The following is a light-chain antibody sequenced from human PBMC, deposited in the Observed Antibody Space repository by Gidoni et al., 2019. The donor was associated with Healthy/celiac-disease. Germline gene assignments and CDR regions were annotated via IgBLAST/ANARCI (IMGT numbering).Light chain of an antibody. CDR2: GAS. V-gene: IGKV3-15*01. CDR3: LQYNNWPPIT. Sequence: EIVMTQPPATLSVSPGERATLSCRASQSVSSNLAWYQQKPGQAPRLLIYGASTRATGIPARFSGSGSGTDFTLTISSLQSEDFAIYYCLQYNNWPPITFGQGTRLEIK. J-gene: IGKJ5*01. CDR1: QSVSSN.